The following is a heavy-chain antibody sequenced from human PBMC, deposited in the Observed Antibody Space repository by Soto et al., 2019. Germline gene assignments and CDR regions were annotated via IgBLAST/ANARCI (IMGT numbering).Heavy chain of an antibody. D-gene: IGHD1-1*01. CDR2: IYYSGST. Sequence: PSETLSLTCTVSGGSISSGGYYWSWIRQHPGKGLEWIGYIYYSGSTYYNPSLKSRVTISVDTSKNQFSLKLSSVTAADTAVYYCARADQLPHLPGHYYFDYWGQGTLVTVSS. V-gene: IGHV4-31*03. J-gene: IGHJ4*02. CDR1: GGSISSGGYY. CDR3: ARADQLPHLPGHYYFDY.